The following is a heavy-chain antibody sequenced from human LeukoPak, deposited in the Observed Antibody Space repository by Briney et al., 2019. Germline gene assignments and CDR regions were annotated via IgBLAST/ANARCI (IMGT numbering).Heavy chain of an antibody. CDR1: GYTFTSYD. CDR2: MNPNSGNT. CDR3: ARLRADGSDWYWSRTRYFDY. D-gene: IGHD6-19*01. J-gene: IGHJ4*02. Sequence: ASVKVSCKASGYTFTSYDINWVRQATGQGLEWMGWMNPNSGNTGYAQKFQGRVTITRNTSISTAYMELSSLRSEDTAVYYCARLRADGSDWYWSRTRYFDYWGQGTLVTVSS. V-gene: IGHV1-8*03.